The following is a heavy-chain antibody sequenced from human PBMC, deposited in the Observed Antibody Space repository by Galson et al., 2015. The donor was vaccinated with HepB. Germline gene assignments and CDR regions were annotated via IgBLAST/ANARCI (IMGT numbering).Heavy chain of an antibody. CDR3: AKDSDYFDSSGYYYDYFDY. V-gene: IGHV3-23*01. D-gene: IGHD3-22*01. CDR2: ISGNGDNT. CDR1: GLTFGSYA. Sequence: SLRLSCAASGLTFGSYAMSWVRQAPGKGLEWVSSISGNGDNTYYADFVKGRFTISRDNSKKTLYMQVNSLRAEDTAIYYCAKDSDYFDSSGYYYDYFDYWGQGTLVTVSS. J-gene: IGHJ4*02.